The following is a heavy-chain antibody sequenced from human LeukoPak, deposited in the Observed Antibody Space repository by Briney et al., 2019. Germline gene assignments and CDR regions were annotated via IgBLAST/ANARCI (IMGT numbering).Heavy chain of an antibody. CDR3: ARAYDSSGFDY. CDR1: EFTVSSNY. CDR2: IYSGGST. V-gene: IGHV3-53*01. J-gene: IGHJ4*02. D-gene: IGHD3-22*01. Sequence: GGSLRLSCAASEFTVSSNYMSWVRQAPGKGLEWVSVIYSGGSTYYADSVKGRFTISRDNSKNTLYLQMNSLRAEDTAVYYCARAYDSSGFDYWGQGTLVTVSS.